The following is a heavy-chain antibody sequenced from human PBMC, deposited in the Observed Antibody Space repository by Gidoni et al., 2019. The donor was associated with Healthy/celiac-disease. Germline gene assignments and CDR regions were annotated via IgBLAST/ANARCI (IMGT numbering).Heavy chain of an antibody. CDR2: NNNNSSTH. D-gene: IGHD3-22*01. CDR3: ARVTSYYDSSGYPDFDY. CDR1: GFTFRSYS. Sequence: EVQLVESGGGLVQPGGSLRLSCAASGFTFRSYSMNWVRQGPGKGLGWVFYNNNNSSTHIYGDSWEGRITISRDNAKNSLYLQMNSLRDEDTAVYYCARVTSYYDSSGYPDFDYWGQGTLVTVSS. J-gene: IGHJ4*02. V-gene: IGHV3-48*02.